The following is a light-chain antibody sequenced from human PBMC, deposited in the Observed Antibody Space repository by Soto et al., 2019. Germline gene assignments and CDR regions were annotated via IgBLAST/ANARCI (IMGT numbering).Light chain of an antibody. CDR2: EAS. CDR3: QQSDTTPWT. V-gene: IGKV1-39*01. CDR1: QSFSRY. Sequence: DIQMTQSPSTLSASVGDRVTIISRASQSFSRYLNWYQQKPGKAPKLLIYEASSLQSGVPSRFSGSGSGTDFTLTISSLQPEDFATYYCQQSDTTPWTFGQGTKVDNK. J-gene: IGKJ1*01.